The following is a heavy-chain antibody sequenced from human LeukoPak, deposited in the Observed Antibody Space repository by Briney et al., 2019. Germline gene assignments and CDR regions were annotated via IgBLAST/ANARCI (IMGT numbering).Heavy chain of an antibody. D-gene: IGHD2/OR15-2a*01. J-gene: IGHJ4*02. CDR1: GSTVSIND. V-gene: IGHV3-53*01. Sequence: PGGSLRLSCAASGSTVSINDINWVPHAPGKGLNWVWYINIGGRPSYTDSAKGRFTISRDTSKTTVSLQMNVLRAQDTAVYYCARSFPGNGYSFDYWGLGTLVTVSS. CDR3: ARSFPGNGYSFDY. CDR2: INIGGRP.